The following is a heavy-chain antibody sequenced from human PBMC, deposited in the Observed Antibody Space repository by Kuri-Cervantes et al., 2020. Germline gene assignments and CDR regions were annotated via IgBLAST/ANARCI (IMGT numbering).Heavy chain of an antibody. D-gene: IGHD1-7*01. V-gene: IGHV4-61*01. J-gene: IGHJ4*02. CDR1: GGSVSSGSYY. Sequence: SETLSLTCTVSGGSVSSGSYYWSWIRQPPGKGLVGIGYTYYSGSTNYNPSLKSRVTISIDTSKNQFSLKLSTVTAADTAVYYCAREGIVNYHPYFDYWGQGTLVTVSS. CDR3: AREGIVNYHPYFDY. CDR2: TYYSGST.